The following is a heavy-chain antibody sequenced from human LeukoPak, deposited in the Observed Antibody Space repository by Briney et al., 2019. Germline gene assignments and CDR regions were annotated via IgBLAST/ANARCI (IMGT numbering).Heavy chain of an antibody. CDR1: VGSFSGYY. Sequence: ASETLSLTCAVYVGSFSGYYWSWIRQPPGKGLEWIGEIDHSGSTNYNSSLKSRVTISVDTSKNQFSLKLSSVTAADTAVYYCARGYYGSGSHCCHMDVWGKGTTITVS. D-gene: IGHD3-10*01. V-gene: IGHV4-34*01. CDR3: ARGYYGSGSHCCHMDV. CDR2: IDHSGST. J-gene: IGHJ6*03.